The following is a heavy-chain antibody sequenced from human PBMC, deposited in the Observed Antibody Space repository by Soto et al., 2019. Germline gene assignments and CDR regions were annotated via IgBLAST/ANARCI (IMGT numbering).Heavy chain of an antibody. CDR2: IIPIFGTA. CDR3: ASNAKPRVRWLNPFDH. J-gene: IGHJ4*02. D-gene: IGHD3-10*01. Sequence: QVQLVQSGAEVKKPGSAVKVSCKASGGTFSSYAISWVRQAPGQGLEWMGGIIPIFGTANYAQKFQGRVTITADKSTSTAYMELSSLRSEDTAVYYCASNAKPRVRWLNPFDHWGQGTLVTVSS. CDR1: GGTFSSYA. V-gene: IGHV1-69*06.